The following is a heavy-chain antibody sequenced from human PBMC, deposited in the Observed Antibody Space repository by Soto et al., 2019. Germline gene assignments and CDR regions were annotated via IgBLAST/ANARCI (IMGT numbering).Heavy chain of an antibody. CDR2: IIPILDIA. CDR1: GGTFSNYI. Sequence: SVKVSCKASGGTFSNYIISWVRQAPGQGLEWMGRIIPILDIANYAQKFQGRVTITADKSTSTAYLELSSLRSEDTAVYYCARFPQTSIVGAAYFDYWGQGTLVTVSS. J-gene: IGHJ4*02. CDR3: ARFPQTSIVGAAYFDY. D-gene: IGHD1-26*01. V-gene: IGHV1-69*02.